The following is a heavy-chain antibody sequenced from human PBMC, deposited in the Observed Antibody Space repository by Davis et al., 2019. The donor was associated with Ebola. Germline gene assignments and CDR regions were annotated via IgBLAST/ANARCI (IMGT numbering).Heavy chain of an antibody. J-gene: IGHJ6*02. Sequence: ASVKVSCKASGYTFTSYGMNWVRQAPGQGLEWMGWINTNTGNPTYAQGFTGRLVFSLDTSVSTAYLQISSLKGEDTAVYYCAREGYYDFWSGYYGDYGMDVWGQGTTVTVSS. CDR2: INTNTGNP. V-gene: IGHV7-4-1*02. CDR1: GYTFTSYG. D-gene: IGHD3-3*01. CDR3: AREGYYDFWSGYYGDYGMDV.